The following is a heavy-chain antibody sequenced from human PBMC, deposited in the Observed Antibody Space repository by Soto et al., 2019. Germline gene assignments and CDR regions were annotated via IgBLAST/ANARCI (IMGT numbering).Heavy chain of an antibody. CDR2: IYPGDSDT. CDR1: EYDFPTYC. CDR3: ARHYYDGNGYYPEA. J-gene: IGHJ5*02. V-gene: IGHV5-51*01. Sequence: GESLKISCKCSEYDFPTYCIGLLRQTPGRGLEWMGIIYPGDSDTRYSPSFQGQVTISVDKSLSTTYLQWRGLKASDSAKYYCARHYYDGNGYYPEAWGQGTLVTVSS. D-gene: IGHD3-22*01.